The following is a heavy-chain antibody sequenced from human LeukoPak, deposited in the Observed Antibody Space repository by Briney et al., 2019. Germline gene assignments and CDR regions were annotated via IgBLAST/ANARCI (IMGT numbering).Heavy chain of an antibody. CDR2: IYHSGST. CDR3: ARKIYSYGSYYFDY. V-gene: IGHV4-39*07. D-gene: IGHD5-18*01. Sequence: KPSETLSLTCTVSGGSISSSSYYWGWIRQPPGKGLEWIGSIYHSGSTYYNPSLKSRVTISVDTSKNQFSLKLSSVTAADTAVYYCARKIYSYGSYYFDYWGQGTLVTVSS. J-gene: IGHJ4*02. CDR1: GGSISSSSYY.